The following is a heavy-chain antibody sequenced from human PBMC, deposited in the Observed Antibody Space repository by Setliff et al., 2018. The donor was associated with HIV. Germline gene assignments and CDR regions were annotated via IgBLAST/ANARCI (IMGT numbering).Heavy chain of an antibody. D-gene: IGHD3-10*01. CDR2: MNPNSGNT. CDR3: ARDDHYYDSGSLYSDWYFDL. CDR1: AYTFNLYD. J-gene: IGHJ2*01. V-gene: IGHV1-8*02. Sequence: ASVKVSCKSSAYTFNLYDINWVRQATGQGLEWVGWMNPNSGNTTYAQKFYGRVTITADESTYTADMELSSLRSEDTAVYYCARDDHYYDSGSLYSDWYFDLWGRGTLVTVSS.